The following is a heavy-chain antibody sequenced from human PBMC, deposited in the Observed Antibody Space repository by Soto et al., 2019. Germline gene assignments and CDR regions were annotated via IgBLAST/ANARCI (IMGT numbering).Heavy chain of an antibody. CDR3: AREDTYDYYYYGMVV. D-gene: IGHD5-12*01. V-gene: IGHV1-3*01. J-gene: IGHJ6*02. CDR1: GYTFTSYA. Sequence: ASVKVSCKASGYTFTSYAMHWVRQAPGQRLEWMGWINAGNGNTKYSQKYQGRVTITRDTSASTAYMELSSLRSEDTAEYYCAREDTYDYYYYGMVVWGQGTTVTVSS. CDR2: INAGNGNT.